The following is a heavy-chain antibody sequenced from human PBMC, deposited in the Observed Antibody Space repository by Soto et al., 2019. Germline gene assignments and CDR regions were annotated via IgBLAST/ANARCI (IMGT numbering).Heavy chain of an antibody. D-gene: IGHD4-17*01. CDR2: ISYDGSNK. CDR3: ANNYGGNWYFDL. CDR1: GFTFSSYG. Sequence: QVQLVESGGGVVQPGRSLRLSCAASGFTFSSYGMHWVRQAPGKGLEWVAVISYDGSNKYYADSVKGRFTISRDNSKNPLYPQMNSLRAEDTAVYYCANNYGGNWYFDLWGRGTLVTVSS. V-gene: IGHV3-30*18. J-gene: IGHJ2*01.